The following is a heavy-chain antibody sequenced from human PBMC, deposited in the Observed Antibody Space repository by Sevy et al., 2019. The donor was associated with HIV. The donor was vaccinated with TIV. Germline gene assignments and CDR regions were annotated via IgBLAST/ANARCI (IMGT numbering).Heavy chain of an antibody. D-gene: IGHD6-19*01. CDR3: ARGRGIAVAGGGYYSDY. CDR1: GYTFSRSV. V-gene: IGHV1-18*04. J-gene: IGHJ4*02. CDR2: ISTYNGKT. Sequence: ASVKVSCMASGYTFSRSVITWVRQAPGQGLEWMGWISTYNGKTNYAQKFQDRVTMTTDTSTNTAYMGLGSLRSDDTAIYFCARGRGIAVAGGGYYSDYWGQGSLVTVSS.